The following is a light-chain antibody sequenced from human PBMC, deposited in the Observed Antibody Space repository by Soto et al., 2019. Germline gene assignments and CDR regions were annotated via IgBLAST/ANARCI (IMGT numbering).Light chain of an antibody. Sequence: DIQMTQSPSSLSASVGDRVTITCRASQSISSYLHWYQQKPGKAPKLLIYAASNLQSGVPSRFSASGSGTDFTLTLNSLQPEDFATYFCQQSYSTPYTFGQGTSLRIK. CDR2: AAS. J-gene: IGKJ2*01. CDR1: QSISSY. V-gene: IGKV1-39*01. CDR3: QQSYSTPYT.